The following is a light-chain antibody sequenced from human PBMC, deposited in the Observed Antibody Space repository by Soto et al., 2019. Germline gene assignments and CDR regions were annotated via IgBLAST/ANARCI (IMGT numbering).Light chain of an antibody. CDR3: QQYNSYWT. Sequence: DIQMTQSPSTLSASVEDRVTITCRASQSISSWLAWYQQKPGKAPKLLIYKASSLESGVPSRFSGSGSGTEFTLTISSLQPDDFATYYCQQYNSYWTFGQRTKVDIK. CDR1: QSISSW. CDR2: KAS. V-gene: IGKV1-5*03. J-gene: IGKJ1*01.